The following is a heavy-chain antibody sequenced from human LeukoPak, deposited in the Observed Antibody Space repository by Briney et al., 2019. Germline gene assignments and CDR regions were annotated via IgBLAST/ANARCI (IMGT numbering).Heavy chain of an antibody. V-gene: IGHV1-46*01. CDR2: INPSAGST. D-gene: IGHD3-10*01. Sequence: APVKVSCKASGHTFTSYYMHWVRLAPGQGLEWMGIINPSAGSTSYAQKFQGRVTMTRDMSTSTVYMELSSLRSEDTAVYYCARAPSGGPNNYDYWGQGTLVTVSS. J-gene: IGHJ4*02. CDR3: ARAPSGGPNNYDY. CDR1: GHTFTSYY.